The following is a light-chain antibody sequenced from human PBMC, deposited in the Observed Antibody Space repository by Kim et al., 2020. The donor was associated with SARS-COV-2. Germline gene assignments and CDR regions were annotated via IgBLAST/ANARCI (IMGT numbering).Light chain of an antibody. CDR2: GKN. J-gene: IGLJ2*01. V-gene: IGLV3-19*01. CDR3: NSRDSNTNVV. Sequence: VALGQTVRITCQGDSLRSYYASWYQQKPGQAPLLVIYGKNNRPSGTSDRFSGSSSGNTASLTITGAQAEDEAGYYCNSRDSNTNVVFGGGTKVTVL. CDR1: SLRSYY.